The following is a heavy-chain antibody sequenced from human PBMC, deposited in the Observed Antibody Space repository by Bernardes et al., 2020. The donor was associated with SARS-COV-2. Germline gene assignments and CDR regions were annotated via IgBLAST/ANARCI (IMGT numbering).Heavy chain of an antibody. CDR3: AREYPLRDWRDAFDI. V-gene: IGHV3-48*03. Sequence: GGSLRLSCAASGFTFSSYEMNWVRQAPGKGLEWVSYISSSGSTLYYADSVKGRFTISRDNAKNSLYLQMNSLRAEDTAVYYCAREYPLRDWRDAFDIWGQGTMVTGSS. CDR1: GFTFSSYE. D-gene: IGHD2-21*02. J-gene: IGHJ3*02. CDR2: ISSSGSTL.